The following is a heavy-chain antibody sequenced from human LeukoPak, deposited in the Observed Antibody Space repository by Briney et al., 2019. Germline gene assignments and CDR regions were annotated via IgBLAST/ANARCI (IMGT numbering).Heavy chain of an antibody. Sequence: GASVKVSCKXSGGTFSSYAISWVRQSPRQGLEWMGRIIPIFGTANYAQKFQGRVTITTDESTSTAYMELSSRRSEDTAVYYCARGAYDSSGYYPYNWFDPWGQGTLVTVSS. D-gene: IGHD3-22*01. CDR2: IIPIFGTA. CDR3: ARGAYDSSGYYPYNWFDP. V-gene: IGHV1-69*05. CDR1: GGTFSSYA. J-gene: IGHJ5*02.